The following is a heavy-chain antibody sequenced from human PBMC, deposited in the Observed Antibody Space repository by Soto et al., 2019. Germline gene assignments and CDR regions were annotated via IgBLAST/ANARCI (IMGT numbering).Heavy chain of an antibody. CDR1: GFTFNNYT. J-gene: IGHJ6*02. CDR2: LSFDGDST. CDR3: ARDPPQKTPSGAIIYYYYYGMDV. Sequence: HPGGSLRLSCAASGFTFNNYTVHWVRRAPGRGLAWVAALSFDGDSTSYSDSVRGRFTISRDDSKNTIYLQMNGLRPADTAVYYCARDPPQKTPSGAIIYYYYYGMDVCGQVTSVTVSS. D-gene: IGHD2-8*02. V-gene: IGHV3-30-3*01.